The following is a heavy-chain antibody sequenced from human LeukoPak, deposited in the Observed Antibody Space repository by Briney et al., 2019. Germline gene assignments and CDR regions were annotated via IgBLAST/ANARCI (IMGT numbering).Heavy chain of an antibody. CDR1: GFTFSSYG. J-gene: IGHJ4*02. Sequence: GGSLRLSCAASGFTFSSYGMHWVRQAPGKGLEWVAVIWDDGSNKDYADSVKGRFTISRDNSKNTLYLQMNSLRAEDTAVYYCARGFMAMTPLGYWGEGTLVTVSS. CDR3: ARGFMAMTPLGY. D-gene: IGHD5-24*01. CDR2: IWDDGSNK. V-gene: IGHV3-33*08.